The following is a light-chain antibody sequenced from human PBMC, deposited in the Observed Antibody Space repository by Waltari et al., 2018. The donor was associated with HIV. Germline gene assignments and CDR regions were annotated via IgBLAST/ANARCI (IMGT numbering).Light chain of an antibody. Sequence: EIVMTQSPDTLSVSPGERGTLSCRASQSVRSNLAWYQQKRGQAPRLLIYGASTRATGFPARFIGSGSGTEFTLNISSLQSEDSAIYYCLQYDNWPRTFGQGTEVDVK. CDR2: GAS. CDR1: QSVRSN. CDR3: LQYDNWPRT. J-gene: IGKJ1*01. V-gene: IGKV3-15*01.